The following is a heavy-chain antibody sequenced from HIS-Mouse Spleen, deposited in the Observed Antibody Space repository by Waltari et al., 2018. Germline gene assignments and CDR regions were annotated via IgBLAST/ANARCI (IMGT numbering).Heavy chain of an antibody. Sequence: QVQLVQSGAEVKKPGASVKVSCKASGYTFTGYYMHWLRQAPGQGLEWMGWINPNSGGTNDAQKFQGRVTMTRETSISTAYMELSRLRSDDTAVYYCAREGHWDIVVVPAARGFDYWGQGTLVTVSS. CDR2: INPNSGGT. J-gene: IGHJ4*02. D-gene: IGHD2-2*01. CDR3: AREGHWDIVVVPAARGFDY. V-gene: IGHV1-2*02. CDR1: GYTFTGYY.